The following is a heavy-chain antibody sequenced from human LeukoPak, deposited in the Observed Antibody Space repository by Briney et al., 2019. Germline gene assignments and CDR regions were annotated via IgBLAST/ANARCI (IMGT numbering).Heavy chain of an antibody. CDR1: GGSFSGYY. CDR2: INHSGST. V-gene: IGHV4-34*01. Sequence: SETLSLTCAVYGGSFSGYYWSWIRRPPGKGLEWIGEINHSGSTNYNPSLKSRVTISVDTSKNQFSLKLSSVTAADTAVYYCARALRGGIAPYFDYWGQGTLVTVSS. CDR3: ARALRGGIAPYFDY. D-gene: IGHD6-13*01. J-gene: IGHJ4*02.